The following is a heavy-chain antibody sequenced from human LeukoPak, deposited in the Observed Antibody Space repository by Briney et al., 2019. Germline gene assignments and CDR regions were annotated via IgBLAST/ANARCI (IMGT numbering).Heavy chain of an antibody. CDR2: ISSSGTTI. D-gene: IGHD3-3*01. CDR1: GFTFSDYY. V-gene: IGHV3-11*01. Sequence: GGSLRLSCAASGFTFSDYYMSWIRQAPGKGLEWVSYISSSGTTIYFADSVKGRFTISWDNAENSRYLQMNSLRAEDTAVYYCARAKNYDYSLWDVWGQGTTVTVSS. CDR3: ARAKNYDYSLWDV. J-gene: IGHJ6*01.